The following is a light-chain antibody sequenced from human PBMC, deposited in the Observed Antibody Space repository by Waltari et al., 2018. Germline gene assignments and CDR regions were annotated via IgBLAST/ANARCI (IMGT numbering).Light chain of an antibody. CDR1: ERVNNN. Sequence: IVMTQSPATLSVSQGERATLSCRASERVNNNLAWYQQKPGQAPRLLIYAASTRVAGVPARFSGSGSGTEFTLTISSLQSEDFAVYYCQQYNWPPRYTFGQGTKLEIK. CDR3: QQYNWPPRYT. CDR2: AAS. J-gene: IGKJ2*01. V-gene: IGKV3-15*01.